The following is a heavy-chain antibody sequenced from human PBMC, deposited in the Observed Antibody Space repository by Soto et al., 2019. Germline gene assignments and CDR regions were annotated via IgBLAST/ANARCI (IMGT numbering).Heavy chain of an antibody. Sequence: GGPLRLSCTVSGFAFNNYGINWVRQAPGKGLEWVSSISKSDYTYYSDSVKGRFAISRDNAKSSVSLQMNTLRVEDTAVYYCAREDSIIIPAVSDFWGQGTLVTVSS. D-gene: IGHD2-2*01. CDR3: AREDSIIIPAVSDF. CDR2: ISKSDYT. J-gene: IGHJ4*02. CDR1: GFAFNNYG. V-gene: IGHV3-21*01.